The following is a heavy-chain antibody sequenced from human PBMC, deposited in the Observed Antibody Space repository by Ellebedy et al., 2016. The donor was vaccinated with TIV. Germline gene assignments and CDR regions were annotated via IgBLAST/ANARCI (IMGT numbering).Heavy chain of an antibody. D-gene: IGHD3-10*01. CDR2: ISGSGGST. Sequence: PGGSLRLSCAASGITFSSYAMSWVRQEPGQGLEWVSAISGSGGSTYYADSVKGRFTISRDNSKNTLYLQMNSLRAEDTAVYYCARDRMIWFGEVGFDYWGQGTLVTVSS. J-gene: IGHJ4*02. CDR1: GITFSSYA. CDR3: ARDRMIWFGEVGFDY. V-gene: IGHV3-23*01.